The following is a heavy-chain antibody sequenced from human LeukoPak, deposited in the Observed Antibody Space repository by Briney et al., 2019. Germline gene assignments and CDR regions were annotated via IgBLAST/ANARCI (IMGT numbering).Heavy chain of an antibody. V-gene: IGHV4-39*01. Sequence: SETLPLTCTVSGGSISSSSYYWGWIRQPPGKGLEWIGSIYYSGSTYYNPSLKSRVTISVDTSKNQFSLKLSSVTAADTAVYYCARLWGYSQNWFDPWGQGTLVTVSS. CDR3: ARLWGYSQNWFDP. D-gene: IGHD5-18*01. J-gene: IGHJ5*02. CDR1: GGSISSSSYY. CDR2: IYYSGST.